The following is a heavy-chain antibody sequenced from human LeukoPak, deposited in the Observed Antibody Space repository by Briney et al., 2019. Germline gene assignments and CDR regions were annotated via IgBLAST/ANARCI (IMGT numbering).Heavy chain of an antibody. D-gene: IGHD6-13*01. CDR1: GFTFSSYE. CDR3: ARATSSSWYYYYYMDV. Sequence: GGSLRLSCAASGFTFSSYEMNWVRQAPGKGLEWVSSISSSSSYIYYADSVKGRFTISRDNAKNSLYLQMNSLRAEDTAVYYCARATSSSWYYYYYMDVWGKGTTVTVSS. V-gene: IGHV3-21*01. CDR2: ISSSSSYI. J-gene: IGHJ6*03.